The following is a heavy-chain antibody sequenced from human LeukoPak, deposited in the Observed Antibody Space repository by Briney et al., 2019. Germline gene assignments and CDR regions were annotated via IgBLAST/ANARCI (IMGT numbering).Heavy chain of an antibody. CDR1: GYTFTGYY. Sequence: ASVKVSCKASGYTFTGYYMHWVRQAPGQELEWMGWIYPNNGGTNYAQTFQGRVTMTRDTSMSTAYMELSSLRSDDTAVYYCARFSGSSNFDYWGQGTLVTVSS. J-gene: IGHJ4*02. CDR2: IYPNNGGT. V-gene: IGHV1-2*02. CDR3: ARFSGSSNFDY. D-gene: IGHD1-26*01.